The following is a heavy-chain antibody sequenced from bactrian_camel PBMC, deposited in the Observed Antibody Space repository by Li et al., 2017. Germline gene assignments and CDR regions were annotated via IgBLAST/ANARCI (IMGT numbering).Heavy chain of an antibody. CDR2: IVVGGTNT. Sequence: VQLVESGGGSVQAGGSLRLSCTASDSRFSDSGPTKCIGWFRQAPGKEREGVAAIVVGGTNTYYAASVKGRFTISQVTAASTVYLQMNSLKPEDTALYYCAAVAGCYCSAGYCLKYDYKYWGQGTQVTVS. V-gene: IGHV3S40*01. J-gene: IGHJ4*01. CDR1: DSRFSDSG. D-gene: IGHD2*01. CDR3: AAVAGCYCSAGYCLKYDYKY.